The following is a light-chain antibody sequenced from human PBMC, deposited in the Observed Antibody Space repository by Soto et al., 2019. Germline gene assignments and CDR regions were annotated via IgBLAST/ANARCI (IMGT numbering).Light chain of an antibody. CDR3: SSSTRSSTFL. V-gene: IGLV2-14*01. J-gene: IGLJ1*01. CDR2: EVS. Sequence: QSALTQPASVSGSPGQSITISCTGTSSDVGGYNYVSWYQHHPGKAPKLMIYEVSLRPSGVSNRFSGSKSGNTASLTISGLLAEDGADYYCSSSTRSSTFLFGSGTKVTVL. CDR1: SSDVGGYNY.